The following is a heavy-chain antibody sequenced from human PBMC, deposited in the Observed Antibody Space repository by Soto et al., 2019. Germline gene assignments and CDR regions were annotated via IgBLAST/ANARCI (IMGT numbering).Heavy chain of an antibody. J-gene: IGHJ5*02. Sequence: GSGPTLVNPTQTLTLTCTFSGFSLSTSGVGVGWIRQPPGKALEWLALIYWNDDKRYSPSLKSRLTITKDTSKNQVVLTMTNMDPVDTATYYCAHRPADITIFGVVTLVTWGQGTLVTVSS. CDR2: IYWNDDK. CDR3: AHRPADITIFGVVTLVT. V-gene: IGHV2-5*01. D-gene: IGHD3-3*01. CDR1: GFSLSTSGVG.